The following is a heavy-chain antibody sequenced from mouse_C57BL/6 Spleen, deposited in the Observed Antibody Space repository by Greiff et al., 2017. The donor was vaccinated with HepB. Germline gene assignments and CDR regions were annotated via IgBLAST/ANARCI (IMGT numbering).Heavy chain of an antibody. J-gene: IGHJ1*03. D-gene: IGHD2-4*01. CDR3: ARGRLDYWYFDV. Sequence: QVQLQQPGAELVKPGASVKLSCKASGYTFTSYWMQWVKQRPGQGLEWIGEIDPSDSYTNYNQKFKGKATLTVDTSSSTAYMQLSSLTSEDSAVYYCARGRLDYWYFDVWGTGTTVTVSS. CDR1: GYTFTSYW. CDR2: IDPSDSYT. V-gene: IGHV1-50*01.